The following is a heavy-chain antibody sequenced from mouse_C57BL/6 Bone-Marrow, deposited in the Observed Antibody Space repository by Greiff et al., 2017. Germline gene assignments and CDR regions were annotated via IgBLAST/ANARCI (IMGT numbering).Heavy chain of an antibody. CDR3: ARPSYSNYEGWVFAY. J-gene: IGHJ3*01. CDR2: IYPSDSET. V-gene: IGHV1-61*01. D-gene: IGHD2-5*01. CDR1: GYTFTSYW. Sequence: QVHVKQPGAELVRPGSSVKLSCKASGYTFTSYWMDWVKQRPGQGLEWIGNIYPSDSETHYNQKFKDKATLTVDKSSSTAYMQLSSLTSEDSAVYYCARPSYSNYEGWVFAYWGQGTLVTVSA.